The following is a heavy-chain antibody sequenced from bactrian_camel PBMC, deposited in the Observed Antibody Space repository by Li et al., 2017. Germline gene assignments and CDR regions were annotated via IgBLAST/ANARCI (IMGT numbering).Heavy chain of an antibody. CDR1: GNTGSSNR. CDR2: IDSRGTT. CDR3: AAVAEGRTVEGGVSLWTLFESGY. Sequence: HVQLVESGGGSVQAGGSLRLSCVASGNTGSSNRMGWLRQAPGKEREGVARIDSRGTTEYVDSVKGRFTVFKGNAGKTLYLQMNSLRPEDTAMYYCAAVAEGRTVEGGVSLWTLFESGYWGQGTQVTVS. J-gene: IGHJ4*01. D-gene: IGHD3*01. V-gene: IGHV3S53*01.